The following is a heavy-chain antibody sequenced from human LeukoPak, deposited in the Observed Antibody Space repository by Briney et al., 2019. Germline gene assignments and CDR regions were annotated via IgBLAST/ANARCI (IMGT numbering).Heavy chain of an antibody. Sequence: SGGSLRLSCAASGFTFSSYSMNWVRQAPGKGLEWVSSICSSSSYIYYADSVKGRFTISRDNAKNSLYLQMNSLRAEDTAVYYCARDMRGAYYYDSSGYSYWGQGTLVTVSS. CDR2: ICSSSSYI. CDR1: GFTFSSYS. D-gene: IGHD3-22*01. V-gene: IGHV3-21*01. J-gene: IGHJ4*02. CDR3: ARDMRGAYYYDSSGYSY.